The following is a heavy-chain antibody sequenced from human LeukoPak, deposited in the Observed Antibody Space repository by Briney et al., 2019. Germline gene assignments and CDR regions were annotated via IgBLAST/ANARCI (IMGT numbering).Heavy chain of an antibody. CDR2: IAGSDGFT. J-gene: IGHJ4*02. CDR3: VRSLDY. CDR1: GFTFSSYA. V-gene: IGHV3-23*01. Sequence: GGSLRLSCAASGFTFSSYAMNWVRQAPGKGLEWVSVIAGSDGFTQYADSVKGRFTISRDNSKNTVYLQMNRLRVEDTALYYCVRSLDYWGQGTLVTVSS.